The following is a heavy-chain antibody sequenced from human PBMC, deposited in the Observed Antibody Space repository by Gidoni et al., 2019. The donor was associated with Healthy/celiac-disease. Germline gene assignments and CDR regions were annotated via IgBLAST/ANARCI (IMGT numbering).Heavy chain of an antibody. CDR1: GFTFSSYW. D-gene: IGHD3-22*01. J-gene: IGHJ4*02. CDR2: IKQDGSEK. CDR3: ASGGNYYDSSGCFDY. Sequence: EVQLVESGGGLVQPGGSLRLSCAASGFTFSSYWMSWVRQAPGKGLEWVANIKQDGSEKYYVDSVKGRFTISRDNAKNSLYLQMNSLRAEDTAVYYCASGGNYYDSSGCFDYWGQGTLVTVSS. V-gene: IGHV3-7*03.